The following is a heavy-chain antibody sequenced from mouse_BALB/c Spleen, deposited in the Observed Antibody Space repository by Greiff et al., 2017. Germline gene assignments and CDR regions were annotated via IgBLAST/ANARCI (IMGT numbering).Heavy chain of an antibody. V-gene: IGHV5-17*02. CDR3: TRHEENDYYYAMDY. Sequence: EVKLQESGGGLVQPGGSRKLSCAASGFTFSSFGMYWVRQAPEKGLEWVAYISSGSSTIYYADTVKGRFTISRDNPKNTLFLQMTSLRSEDTTMYYCTRHEENDYYYAMDYWGQGTSVTVSS. D-gene: IGHD2-4*01. CDR1: GFTFSSFG. J-gene: IGHJ4*01. CDR2: ISSGSSTI.